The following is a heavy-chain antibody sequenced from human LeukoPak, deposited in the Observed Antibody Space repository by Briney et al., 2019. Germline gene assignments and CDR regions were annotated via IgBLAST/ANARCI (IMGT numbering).Heavy chain of an antibody. J-gene: IGHJ4*02. CDR3: ARGVGLTQGGTFDY. D-gene: IGHD1-1*01. V-gene: IGHV4-38-2*02. CDR1: GYSISSGFY. CDR2: IYHSGST. Sequence: PSETLSLTCTVSGYSISSGFYWGWIRQPPGKGLEWIGSIYHSGSTHYNSSLKSRVTISVDTSKNQLSLKLSSVTAADTAMYYCARGVGLTQGGTFDYWGQGTLVTVSS.